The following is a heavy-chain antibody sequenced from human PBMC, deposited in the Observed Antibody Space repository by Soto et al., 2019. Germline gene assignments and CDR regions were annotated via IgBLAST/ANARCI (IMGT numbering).Heavy chain of an antibody. CDR3: ARGPGAASFDF. CDR1: GYTFTNYG. J-gene: IGHJ4*02. Sequence: GASVKVSCKASGYTFTNYGISWVRQAPGEGLEWVGWINTSNDNKLYAQKLQGRLTLTTDTSTSTAYMDLTTLRSDDTAVYFCARGPGAASFDFWAQGTLVTVSS. D-gene: IGHD2-15*01. CDR2: INTSNDNK. V-gene: IGHV1-18*01.